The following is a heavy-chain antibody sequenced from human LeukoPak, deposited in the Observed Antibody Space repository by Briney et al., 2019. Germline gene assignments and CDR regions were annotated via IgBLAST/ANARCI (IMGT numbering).Heavy chain of an antibody. CDR1: GFPFSVYW. V-gene: IGHV3-7*01. D-gene: IGHD1-1*01. Sequence: PGGSLRLSCAASGFPFSVYWMSWVRQAPGKGLEWVANIKEDGSENYYVDSVKGRFTISRDNAKNSLYLQMNSLRVEDTAVYYCVRDKISGPTMFDSWGQGTLVTVSS. CDR3: VRDKISGPTMFDS. CDR2: IKEDGSEN. J-gene: IGHJ4*02.